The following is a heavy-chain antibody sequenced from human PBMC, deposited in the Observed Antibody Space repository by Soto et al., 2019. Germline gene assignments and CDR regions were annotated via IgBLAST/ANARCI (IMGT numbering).Heavy chain of an antibody. Sequence: PGGSLRLSRAASGFTFSNDWMNWVRQAPGKGLEWVANINQDRSVKYYVDSVKGRFTISGDIAKNSLYLQMNNLRPEDTAVYYCARGITTVDALWGQRTLVTVSS. V-gene: IGHV3-7*01. CDR2: INQDRSVK. D-gene: IGHD1-1*01. CDR1: GFTFSNDW. CDR3: ARGITTVDAL. J-gene: IGHJ4*02.